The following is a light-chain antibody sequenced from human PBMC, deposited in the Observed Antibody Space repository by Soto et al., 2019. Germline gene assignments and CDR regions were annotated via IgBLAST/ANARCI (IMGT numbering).Light chain of an antibody. Sequence: EIVLTQSPGTLSLSLGERATLSCRASQSISSSSLAWYQQKLGQPPRLLIFGTSSRATGIPNRFSGSGSGTDFTLTISRLEPEDFAVYYCQQYGRSRLTFGGGTKVEIK. CDR3: QQYGRSRLT. J-gene: IGKJ4*01. CDR1: QSISSSS. V-gene: IGKV3-20*01. CDR2: GTS.